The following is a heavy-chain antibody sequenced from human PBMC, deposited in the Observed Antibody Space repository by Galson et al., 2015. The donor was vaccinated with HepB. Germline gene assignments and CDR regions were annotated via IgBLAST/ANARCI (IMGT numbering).Heavy chain of an antibody. CDR1: PFLFSTYS. CDR2: LSSSSPPL. Sequence: SLRLSFAASPFLFSTYSMNWVRQAPGKGLEWVSSLSSSSPPLSYADSVTGRFTISRDSAKPSLYLHMTSLRAAAPAVYYCVFLRGYDWKPLDYWGQGTLVTVSS. CDR3: VFLRGYDWKPLDY. V-gene: IGHV3-48*04. J-gene: IGHJ4*02. D-gene: IGHD5-12*01.